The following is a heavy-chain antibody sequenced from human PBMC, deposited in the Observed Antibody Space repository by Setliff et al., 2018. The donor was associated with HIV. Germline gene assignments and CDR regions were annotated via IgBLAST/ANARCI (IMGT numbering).Heavy chain of an antibody. CDR3: ARVLLRTNPLYGVASNWFDP. J-gene: IGHJ5*02. CDR1: GGSMNSSNSY. V-gene: IGHV4-39*07. D-gene: IGHD2-8*01. CDR2: IYYSGST. Sequence: SETLSLTCTVSGGSMNSSNSYWGWIRQPPGKGLEWIGSIYYSGSTYYNPSLKSRVTISVDTSKNQFSLKLSSVTAADTAVYFCARVLLRTNPLYGVASNWFDPWGQGTLVTVSS.